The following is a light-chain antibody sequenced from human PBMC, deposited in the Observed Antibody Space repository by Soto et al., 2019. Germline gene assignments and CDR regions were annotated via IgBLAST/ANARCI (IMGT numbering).Light chain of an antibody. J-gene: IGLJ1*01. CDR1: SSDIGGHHF. Sequence: QSVLTQPASVSGSPVQSITISCTGTSSDIGGHHFVSWYQQQSSKAPKFVIYEVTDRPSGVSDRFSGSKSGNTASLPISGLQPEDEADYSCSSYTSSSLYVFGTGTKVTVL. V-gene: IGLV2-14*01. CDR2: EVT. CDR3: SSYTSSSLYV.